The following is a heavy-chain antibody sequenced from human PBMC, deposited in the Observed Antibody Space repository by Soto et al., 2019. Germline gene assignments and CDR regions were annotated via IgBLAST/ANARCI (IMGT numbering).Heavy chain of an antibody. Sequence: QVQLVESGGGVVQPGRSLRLSCAASGFTFSSYGMHWVRQAPGKGLEWVAVIWYDGSNKYYADSVKGRFTISRDNSKNTRDLQMNSLRAEDTAVYYCAREGGYSSSTDWFDPWGQGTLVTVSS. D-gene: IGHD6-6*01. CDR1: GFTFSSYG. CDR3: AREGGYSSSTDWFDP. J-gene: IGHJ5*02. CDR2: IWYDGSNK. V-gene: IGHV3-33*01.